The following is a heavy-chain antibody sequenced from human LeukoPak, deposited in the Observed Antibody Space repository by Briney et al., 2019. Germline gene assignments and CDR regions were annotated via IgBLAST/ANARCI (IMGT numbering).Heavy chain of an antibody. Sequence: ASETLSLTCTVSGYSISSGYYWGWIRQPPGKGLEWIGSIYHSGSTYYNPSLKSRVTISVDTSKNQFSLKLSSVTAADTAVYYCARHIPKKILTGYKLYYYYYMDVWGKGTTVTISS. D-gene: IGHD3-9*01. J-gene: IGHJ6*03. CDR1: GYSISSGYY. V-gene: IGHV4-38-2*02. CDR3: ARHIPKKILTGYKLYYYYYMDV. CDR2: IYHSGST.